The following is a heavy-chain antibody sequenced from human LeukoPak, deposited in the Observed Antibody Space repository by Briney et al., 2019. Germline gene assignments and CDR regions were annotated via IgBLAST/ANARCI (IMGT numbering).Heavy chain of an antibody. CDR2: VYYSGTT. CDR1: GGSISSYY. V-gene: IGHV4-59*01. D-gene: IGHD2-21*02. Sequence: SETLSLTCTVSGGSISSYYWSWIRQPPGKELEWIGYVYYSGTTNYNPSLKSRVSISVDTSKNQFSLKLTSVTAADTAVYYCARWSDCGGDCHILGYWGQGILVTVSS. J-gene: IGHJ4*02. CDR3: ARWSDCGGDCHILGY.